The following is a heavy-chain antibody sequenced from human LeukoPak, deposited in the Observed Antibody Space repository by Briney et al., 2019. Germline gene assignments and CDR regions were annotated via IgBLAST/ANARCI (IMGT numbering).Heavy chain of an antibody. CDR3: AKTGYSGYDYDPPPAY. J-gene: IGHJ4*02. Sequence: GGSLRLSCAASGFTFSSYAMSWVRQAPGKGLEWVSAISGSGGSTYYADSVKGRFTISRDNSKNTLYLQMNSLRAEDTAVYYCAKTGYSGYDYDPPPAYWGQGTLVTVSS. CDR1: GFTFSSYA. CDR2: ISGSGGST. V-gene: IGHV3-23*01. D-gene: IGHD5-12*01.